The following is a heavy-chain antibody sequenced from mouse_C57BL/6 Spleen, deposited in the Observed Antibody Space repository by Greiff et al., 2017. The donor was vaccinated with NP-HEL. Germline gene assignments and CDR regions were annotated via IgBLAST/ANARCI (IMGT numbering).Heavy chain of an antibody. CDR3: ARLWGFPY. V-gene: IGHV1-26*01. Sequence: LKVSGPELVKPGASVKISCKASGYTFTDYYMNWVKQSHGKSLEWIGDINPNNGGTSYNQKFKGKATLTVDKSSSTAYMELRSLTSEDSAVYYCARLWGFPYWGQGTLVTVSA. CDR2: INPNNGGT. CDR1: GYTFTDYY. J-gene: IGHJ3*01.